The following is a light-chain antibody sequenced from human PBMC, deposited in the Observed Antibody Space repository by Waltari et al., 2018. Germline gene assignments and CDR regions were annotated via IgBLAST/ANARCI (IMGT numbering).Light chain of an antibody. CDR3: SSYTSSSPWV. V-gene: IGLV2-14*01. J-gene: IGLJ3*02. CDR2: EVS. CDR1: SSDVGGYNY. Sequence: QSALTQPASVSGSPGQSITISCTGTSSDVGGYNYVSWYQHHPGKAPKLMIYEVSNRPSGVSNRCSGSKSGNTASLTISGLQAEDEADYYCSSYTSSSPWVFGGGTKLTVL.